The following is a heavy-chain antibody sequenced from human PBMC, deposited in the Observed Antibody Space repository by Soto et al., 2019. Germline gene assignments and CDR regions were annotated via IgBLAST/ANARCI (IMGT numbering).Heavy chain of an antibody. V-gene: IGHV3-33*01. CDR3: ARDFQIGKYFDN. CDR2: IGHEGINK. Sequence: GGSLRLSCAASGFMFSVYGMHWVRQAPGKGLEWVAVIGHEGINKDSADSVRGRFAISRDNSKNTLYLQMDSLRAEDTAVYYCARDFQIGKYFDNWGQGTLVTVSS. CDR1: GFMFSVYG. D-gene: IGHD1-1*01. J-gene: IGHJ4*02.